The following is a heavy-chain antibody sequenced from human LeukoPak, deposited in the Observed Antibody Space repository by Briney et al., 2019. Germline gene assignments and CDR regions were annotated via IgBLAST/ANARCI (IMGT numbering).Heavy chain of an antibody. Sequence: GGSLRLSCAASGFTFSDYAMHWVRQAPGKGLEWVALISFDGSDKYYGDFVRGRFTISRDNSNNTLYLQMNNLRVEDTAVYYCAKERYLLDSWGQGTLVTVSS. V-gene: IGHV3-30*18. CDR2: ISFDGSDK. D-gene: IGHD2-15*01. CDR3: AKERYLLDS. CDR1: GFTFSDYA. J-gene: IGHJ4*02.